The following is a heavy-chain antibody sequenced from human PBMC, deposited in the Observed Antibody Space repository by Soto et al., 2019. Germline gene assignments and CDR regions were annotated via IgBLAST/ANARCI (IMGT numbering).Heavy chain of an antibody. Sequence: EVQLVESGGGLVQPGRSLRLACAASGFTFDQYTMHWVRQAPGKGLEWVSSITWHSGTIGYADSVKGPFTISRDNAKNSLYLQMNSLRGEDTALYYCTKEMITFGDFNYYYMDVWGNGTTVTVSS. CDR2: ITWHSGTI. CDR1: GFTFDQYT. J-gene: IGHJ6*03. V-gene: IGHV3-9*01. D-gene: IGHD3-16*01. CDR3: TKEMITFGDFNYYYMDV.